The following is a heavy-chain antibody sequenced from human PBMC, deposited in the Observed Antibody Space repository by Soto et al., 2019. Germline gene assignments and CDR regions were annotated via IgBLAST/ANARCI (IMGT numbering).Heavy chain of an antibody. Sequence: PGGSLRLSGAACGFIFKMYGMHWVRQSPGKGLLWISRIYNDGTYSDYADSVRGRFTISRDNVNDTLYLQMNNLRAEDSGLYYCTRGPRPISNGTGAYSGQLTQVAVCS. J-gene: IGHJ4*02. CDR2: IYNDGTYS. D-gene: IGHD3-10*01. CDR1: GFIFKMYG. CDR3: TRGPRPISNGTGAY. V-gene: IGHV3-74*01.